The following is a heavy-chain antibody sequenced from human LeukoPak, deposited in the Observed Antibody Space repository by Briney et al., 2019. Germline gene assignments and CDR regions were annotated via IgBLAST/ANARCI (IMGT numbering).Heavy chain of an antibody. CDR3: ARERFDYSSSWPLFDY. CDR2: IKQDGSEK. Sequence: GGSLRLSCAASGFTFSNYWMSWVRQAPGKGLEWVANIKQDGSEKYYVDSVKGRFTISRDNAKNSLYLQMNSLRAEDTAVYYCARERFDYSSSWPLFDYWGQGNMVTVSS. CDR1: GFTFSNYW. J-gene: IGHJ4*02. D-gene: IGHD6-13*01. V-gene: IGHV3-7*04.